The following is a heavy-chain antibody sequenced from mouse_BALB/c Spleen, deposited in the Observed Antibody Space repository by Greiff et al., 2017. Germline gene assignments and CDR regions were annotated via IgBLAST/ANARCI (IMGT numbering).Heavy chain of an antibody. CDR3: ARDIRGGPFAY. J-gene: IGHJ3*01. V-gene: IGHV7-3*02. CDR1: GFTFTDYY. Sequence: DVHLVESGGGLVQPGGSLRLSCATSGFTFTDYYMSWVRQPPGKALEWLGFIRNKANGYTTEYSASVKGRFTISRDNSQSILYLQMNTLRAEDSATYYCARDIRGGPFAYWGQGTLVTVSA. CDR2: IRNKANGYTT.